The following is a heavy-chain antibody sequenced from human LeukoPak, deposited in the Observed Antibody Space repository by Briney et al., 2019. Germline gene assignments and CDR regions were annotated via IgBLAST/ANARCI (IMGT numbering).Heavy chain of an antibody. D-gene: IGHD3-3*01. CDR1: GFTFSSYW. Sequence: HPGGSLRLSCAASGFTFSSYWMHWVRQAPGKGLVWVSRINSDGSSTSYADPVKGRFTISRDNAKNTLYLQMNSLRAEDTAVYYCARAGITIFGVVNWFDPWGQGTLVTVSS. CDR3: ARAGITIFGVVNWFDP. CDR2: INSDGSST. V-gene: IGHV3-74*01. J-gene: IGHJ5*02.